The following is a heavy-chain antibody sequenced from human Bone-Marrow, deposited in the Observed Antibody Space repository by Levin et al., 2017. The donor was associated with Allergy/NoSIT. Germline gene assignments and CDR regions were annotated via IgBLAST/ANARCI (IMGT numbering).Heavy chain of an antibody. V-gene: IGHV3-30*18. CDR2: ISYDGSQK. CDR1: GFTFNTYA. D-gene: IGHD5-12*01. J-gene: IGHJ4*02. Sequence: GESLKISCAASGFTFNTYAMHWVRQAPGKGLEWVALISYDGSQKKYADSVKGRFTISRDNSKNTMFLQMYSLRDEDTAVYFCAKVEVAYDYWGLGTQVIVSS. CDR3: AKVEVAYDY.